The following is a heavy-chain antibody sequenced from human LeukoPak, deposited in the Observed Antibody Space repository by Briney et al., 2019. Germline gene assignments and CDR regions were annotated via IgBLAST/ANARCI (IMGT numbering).Heavy chain of an antibody. V-gene: IGHV4-59*01. CDR3: ARMTNMGGYWYLDL. CDR1: GGSISGYY. CDR2: IYDSGST. J-gene: IGHJ2*01. Sequence: SETLSLTCTVSGGSISGYYWSWIRQPPGKGLEWIAYIYDSGSTNYNPSLKSRVTISVDTSKNQFSLKLSSVTSADTAVYYCARMTNMGGYWYLDLWGGGPLVPVSP. D-gene: IGHD2-15*01.